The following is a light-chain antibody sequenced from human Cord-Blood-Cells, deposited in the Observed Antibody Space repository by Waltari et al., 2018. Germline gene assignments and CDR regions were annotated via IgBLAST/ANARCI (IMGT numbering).Light chain of an antibody. V-gene: IGLV2-8*01. J-gene: IGLJ2*01. CDR2: EFS. CDR3: SSYAGSNNLV. CDR1: SSDVGGYNH. Sequence: QSALTQPPSASGSPGQSVTISCTGTSSDVGGYNHVSWYQQHPGKAPKLMIYEFSKRPSGVTDRSSGSNCGNTASLTVSGLQAEDEADYYCSSYAGSNNLVFGGGTKLTVL.